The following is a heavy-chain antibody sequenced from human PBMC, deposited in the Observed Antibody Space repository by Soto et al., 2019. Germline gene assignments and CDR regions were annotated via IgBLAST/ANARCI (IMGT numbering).Heavy chain of an antibody. CDR2: FDSEDGET. V-gene: IGHV1-24*01. J-gene: IGHJ6*02. CDR1: GYTLTELS. D-gene: IGHD4-17*01. CDR3: ARSLAGDYGYYYYGMDV. Sequence: GASVKVSCKVSGYTLTELSMHWVRQAPGKGLEWFGGFDSEDGETIYAQKFQGTVTMTEDTSTDTAYMELSSLRCEDTAVYYCARSLAGDYGYYYYGMDVWSQGTTVTVSS.